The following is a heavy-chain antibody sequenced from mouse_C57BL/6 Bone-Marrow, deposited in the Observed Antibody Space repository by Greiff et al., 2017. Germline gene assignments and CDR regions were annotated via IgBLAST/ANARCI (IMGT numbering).Heavy chain of an antibody. J-gene: IGHJ3*01. Sequence: QVQLQQSGAELARPGASVKLSCKASGYTFTSYGISWVKQRTGQGLEWIGEIYPRSGNTYYNEKFKGKATLTADKSSSTAYMELRSLTSEDSAVYFCARGTTVVDTGEAWFAYWGQGTLVTVSA. D-gene: IGHD1-1*01. CDR1: GYTFTSYG. V-gene: IGHV1-81*01. CDR3: ARGTTVVDTGEAWFAY. CDR2: IYPRSGNT.